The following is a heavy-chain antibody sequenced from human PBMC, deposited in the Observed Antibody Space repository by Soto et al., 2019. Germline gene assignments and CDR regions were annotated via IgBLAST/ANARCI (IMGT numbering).Heavy chain of an antibody. D-gene: IGHD3-3*01. V-gene: IGHV1-69*19. CDR2: IIPIFGTA. J-gene: IGHJ5*02. CDR1: GGTFSSYA. Sequence: QVQLVQSGAEVKKPGPSVKVSCKASGGTFSSYAISWVRQAPGQGLEWMGGIIPIFGTANYAQKFQGRVTITADESARKAFMELSSLRSEDAAVYYCAAEDYDFWSGYGNWFDPWGQGNLVTVSS. CDR3: AAEDYDFWSGYGNWFDP.